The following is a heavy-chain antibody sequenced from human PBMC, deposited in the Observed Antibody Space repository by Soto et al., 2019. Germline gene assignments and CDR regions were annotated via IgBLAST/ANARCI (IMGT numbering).Heavy chain of an antibody. CDR2: VYYSGTT. CDR3: ARTTAVPNTLRSRYFFAY. CDR1: GGSVSNKTYY. V-gene: IGHV4-61*01. Sequence: SETLSLTCSVSGGSVSNKTYYWSWIRQPPGKRLEWIGYVYYSGTTNYNPSLKSRVTISVDLSKNQFSLRLSSVTTADTALYYCARTTAVPNTLRSRYFFAYWVQGTLVTVSS. J-gene: IGHJ4*02. D-gene: IGHD4-17*01.